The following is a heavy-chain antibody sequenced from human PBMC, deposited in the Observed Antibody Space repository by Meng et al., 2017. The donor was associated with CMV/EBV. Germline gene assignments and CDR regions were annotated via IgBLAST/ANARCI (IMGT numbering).Heavy chain of an antibody. J-gene: IGHJ5*02. CDR3: TSGGWFDP. D-gene: IGHD3-16*01. Sequence: LSCAASRFTLMNYWVHGVRQAPGKGVVWVSHISSDRGSTSYADSVKGRFTISRDNAKNTLYLQMNGLRAEDTAVYYCTSGGWFDPWGQGTLVTVSS. V-gene: IGHV3-74*01. CDR1: RFTLMNYW. CDR2: ISSDRGST.